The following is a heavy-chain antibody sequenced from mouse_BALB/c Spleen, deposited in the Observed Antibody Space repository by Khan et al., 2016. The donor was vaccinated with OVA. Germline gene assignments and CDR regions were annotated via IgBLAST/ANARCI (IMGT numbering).Heavy chain of an antibody. V-gene: IGHV1-18*01. CDR1: GYSFTGYY. Sequence: VHVKQSGPDLVKPGASVKISCKASGYSFTGYYIHWVKQSHGKSLEWIGRVNPNNGGTNSNQKFKGKAILTVDKSSNTAYMELRSLTSEDSAVYSCAIYHGYFDVWGAGTTVTVSS. CDR2: VNPNNGGT. CDR3: AIYHGYFDV. J-gene: IGHJ1*01. D-gene: IGHD1-1*01.